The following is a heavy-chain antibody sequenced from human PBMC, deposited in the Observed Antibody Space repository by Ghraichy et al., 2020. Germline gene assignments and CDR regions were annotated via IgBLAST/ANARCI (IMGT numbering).Heavy chain of an antibody. CDR3: AKEPNYDSNFDY. V-gene: IGHV3-23*01. J-gene: IGHJ4*02. CDR1: GFTLTNFA. Sequence: GGSLRLSCVVSGFTLTNFAMNWVRQPPGKGLEWVSRINASGDNKHYRDSVKGRFTISRDKSRNTLYLQMDRLRADDTAVYYCAKEPNYDSNFDYWGQGTLVSVSS. CDR2: INASGDNK. D-gene: IGHD3-3*01.